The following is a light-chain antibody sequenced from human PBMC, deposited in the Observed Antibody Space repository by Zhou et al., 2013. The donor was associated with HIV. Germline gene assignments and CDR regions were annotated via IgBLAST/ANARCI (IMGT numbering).Light chain of an antibody. CDR3: QQLNSYPWIT. CDR2: AAS. Sequence: DTQLTQSPSLLSASVGDRVTITCRATQDISSHLAWYQQKPGKAPNLLIYAASTLQRGVPSRFSGSGSGTEYTLTISSLQPEDFATYYCQQLNSYPWITFGQGTRLEI. J-gene: IGKJ5*01. V-gene: IGKV1-9*01. CDR1: QDISSH.